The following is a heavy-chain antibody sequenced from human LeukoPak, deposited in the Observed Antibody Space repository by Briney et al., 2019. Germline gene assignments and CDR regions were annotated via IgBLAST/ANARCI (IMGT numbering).Heavy chain of an antibody. CDR3: ARVYCSSTSCSYYYYGMDV. CDR1: GYTFTSYY. CDR2: INPSGGST. J-gene: IGHJ6*02. Sequence: ASVKVSCKASGYTFTSYYMHWVRQAPGQGLERMGIINPSGGSTSYAQKFQGRVTMTRDTSTSTVYMELSSLRSEDTAVYYCARVYCSSTSCSYYYYGMDVWGQGTTVTVSS. D-gene: IGHD2-2*01. V-gene: IGHV1-46*01.